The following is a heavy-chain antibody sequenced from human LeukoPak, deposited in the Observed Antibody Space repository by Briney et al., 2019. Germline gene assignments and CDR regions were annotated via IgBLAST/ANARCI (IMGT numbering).Heavy chain of an antibody. CDR2: IYYSGST. CDR3: ARGEGWGTFDY. Sequence: SETLSLTCTVSGGSISSSSYYWGWIRQPPGKGLEWIGSIYYSGSTYYNPSLKSRVTISVDTSKNQFSLKLSSVTAADTAVYYCARGEGWGTFDYWGQGTLVTVSS. CDR1: GGSISSSSYY. D-gene: IGHD3-16*01. J-gene: IGHJ4*02. V-gene: IGHV4-39*07.